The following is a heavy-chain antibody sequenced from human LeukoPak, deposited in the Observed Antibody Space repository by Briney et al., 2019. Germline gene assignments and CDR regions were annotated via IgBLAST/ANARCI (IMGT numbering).Heavy chain of an antibody. CDR2: ILGGGDTT. J-gene: IGHJ4*02. CDR3: AKESDRMN. V-gene: IGHV3-23*01. Sequence: TGGSLRLSCAASGFTFNYYAMNWVRQAPGKGLEWVSAILGGGDTTSYADSVKGRFTISRDNSKNTLYLQMNSLRAEDTAVYYCAKESDRMNWGQGTLVTVSS. CDR1: GFTFNYYA.